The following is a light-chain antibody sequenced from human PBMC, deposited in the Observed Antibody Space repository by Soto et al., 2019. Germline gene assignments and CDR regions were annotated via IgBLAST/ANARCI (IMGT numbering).Light chain of an antibody. Sequence: EIVMTQSPATLSVSPGERATLSCRASQSISIHLAWYQQKPGQAPRLLIYGASTRDTGTPARFSGSGSGTEFTLTISSLQSEDFAVYYCQQYNNWPSWTFVQGTKVEIK. CDR1: QSISIH. CDR2: GAS. V-gene: IGKV3-15*01. J-gene: IGKJ1*01. CDR3: QQYNNWPSWT.